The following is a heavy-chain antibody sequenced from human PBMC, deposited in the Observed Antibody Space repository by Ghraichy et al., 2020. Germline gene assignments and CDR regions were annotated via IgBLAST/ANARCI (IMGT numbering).Heavy chain of an antibody. J-gene: IGHJ3*02. Sequence: SQTLSLTCIVSGGSISSSNYHWGWIRQPPGKGLEWIGSIFYSENTHYNPSLKSRVTIAVDTSKNQFSLRLSSVTAADTAVYYCARQLYYYDSSGYSNAFDIWGQGTMVTVSS. D-gene: IGHD3-22*01. V-gene: IGHV4-39*01. CDR2: IFYSENT. CDR1: GGSISSSNYH. CDR3: ARQLYYYDSSGYSNAFDI.